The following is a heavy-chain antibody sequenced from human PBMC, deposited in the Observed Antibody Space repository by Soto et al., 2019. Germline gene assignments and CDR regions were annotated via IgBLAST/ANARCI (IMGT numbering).Heavy chain of an antibody. V-gene: IGHV4-59*01. CDR3: ARDGGHYYDSSGYYSYGMDV. CDR1: GGSISSYY. J-gene: IGHJ6*02. D-gene: IGHD3-22*01. Sequence: QVRLQESGPGLMKPSETLSLTCTVSGGSISSYYWSWIRQPPGKGLEWIGYIYYSGSTNYNPSLKSRVTISVDTSKNQFSLKLSSVTAADTAVYYCARDGGHYYDSSGYYSYGMDVWGQGTTVTVSS. CDR2: IYYSGST.